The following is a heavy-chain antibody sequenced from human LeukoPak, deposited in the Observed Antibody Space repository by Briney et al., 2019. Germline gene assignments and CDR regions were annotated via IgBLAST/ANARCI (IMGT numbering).Heavy chain of an antibody. CDR2: IYYSGST. V-gene: IGHV4-59*08. D-gene: IGHD3-16*02. CDR1: GGSINTYF. CDR3: ARRGGMITFGGVIVPYYFDY. J-gene: IGHJ4*01. Sequence: SETLSLTCTVSGGSINTYFWSWIRQPPGKGLEWIGYIYYSGSTNYNPSLKSRVTISVDTSKNQFSLKLSSVTAADTAVYYCARRGGMITFGGVIVPYYFDYWGQGTLVTVSS.